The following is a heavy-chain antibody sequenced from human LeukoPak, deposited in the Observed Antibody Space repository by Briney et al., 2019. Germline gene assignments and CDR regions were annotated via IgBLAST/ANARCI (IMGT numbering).Heavy chain of an antibody. D-gene: IGHD2-2*01. CDR1: GFTFSSYS. J-gene: IGHJ4*02. V-gene: IGHV3-21*01. CDR3: ARVSIVVVPAAHPFDY. Sequence: PGGSLRLSCAASGFTFSSYSMSWVRQAPGKGLEWVSSISSSSSYIYYADSVKGRFTISRDNAKNSLYLQMNSLRAEDTAVYYCARVSIVVVPAAHPFDYWGQGTLVTVSS. CDR2: ISSSSSYI.